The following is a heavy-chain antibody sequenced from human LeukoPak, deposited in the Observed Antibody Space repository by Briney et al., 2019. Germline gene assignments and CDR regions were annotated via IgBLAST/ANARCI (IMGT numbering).Heavy chain of an antibody. Sequence: GGSLRLSCAASGFTFTMFGMNWVRQAPGKGLEWVSYIDGHSGIIYYADSVQGRFTTSRDNAKDSVFLQMNGLRAEDTAVYYCAKDLAIFGVVHYYFDYWGQGTLVTVSS. CDR3: AKDLAIFGVVHYYFDY. CDR1: GFTFTMFG. J-gene: IGHJ4*02. D-gene: IGHD3-3*01. CDR2: IDGHSGII. V-gene: IGHV3-48*01.